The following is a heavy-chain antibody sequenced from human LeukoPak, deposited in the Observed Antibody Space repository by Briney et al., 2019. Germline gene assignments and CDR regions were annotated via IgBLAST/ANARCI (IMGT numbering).Heavy chain of an antibody. V-gene: IGHV1-2*02. D-gene: IGHD4-17*01. Sequence: ASVKVSCKASGYTFTGYYMHWVRQAPGQGLEWMGWINPNSGGTNYAQKFQGRVTMTRDTSISTAYMELSRLRSDDTAVYYCATGDYGDYLGWSDPWGQGTLVTVSS. CDR3: ATGDYGDYLGWSDP. CDR2: INPNSGGT. CDR1: GYTFTGYY. J-gene: IGHJ5*02.